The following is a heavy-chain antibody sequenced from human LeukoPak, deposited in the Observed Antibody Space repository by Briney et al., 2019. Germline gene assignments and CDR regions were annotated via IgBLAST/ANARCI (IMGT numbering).Heavy chain of an antibody. J-gene: IGHJ4*02. CDR1: GYSFTSYY. Sequence: ASVKVSCKASGYSFTSYYMHWVREAPGQGLEWMGIINPSGGSTSYAQKFQGRVTMTRDTSTSTVYMELSSLRSEDTAVYYCASSSYSGKFNNWGQGTLVTVSS. CDR3: ASSSYSGKFNN. V-gene: IGHV1-46*01. D-gene: IGHD2-21*01. CDR2: INPSGGST.